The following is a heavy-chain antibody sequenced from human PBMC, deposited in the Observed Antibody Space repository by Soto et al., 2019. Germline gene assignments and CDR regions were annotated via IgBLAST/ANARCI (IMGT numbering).Heavy chain of an antibody. V-gene: IGHV1-69*12. D-gene: IGHD5-18*01. CDR1: GGTFSSYA. CDR2: IIPIFGTA. CDR3: ARTNTAMVTGWFDP. J-gene: IGHJ5*02. Sequence: QVQLVQSGAEVKKPGSSVKVSCKASGGTFSSYAISWVRQAPGHGLEWMGGIIPIFGTANYAQKFQGRVTLTADESTSTAYMELSSLRSEDTAMYYCARTNTAMVTGWFDPWGQGTLVTVSS.